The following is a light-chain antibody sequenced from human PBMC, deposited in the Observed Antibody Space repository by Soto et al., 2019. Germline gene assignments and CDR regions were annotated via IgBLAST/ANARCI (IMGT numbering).Light chain of an antibody. J-gene: IGLJ1*01. V-gene: IGLV7-46*01. CDR2: DTS. CDR1: TGTVTSSHY. CDR3: LLAYGGGRRV. Sequence: QAVVTQEPSLTVSPGGTVTLTCGSSTGTVTSSHYPYWFQQKPGQAPRTLIYDTSNKLSWTPARFSGSLLGGKAALTLTGAQPEDEAEFYCLLAYGGGRRVFGTGTKLTVL.